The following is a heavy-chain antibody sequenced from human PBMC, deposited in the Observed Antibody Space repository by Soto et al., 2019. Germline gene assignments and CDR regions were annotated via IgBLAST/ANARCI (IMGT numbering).Heavy chain of an antibody. CDR3: ARSLTYYYETSGYYLGNI. J-gene: IGHJ4*02. CDR1: GGTFSSYA. Sequence: QVQLVQSGAEVKKPGSSVKVSCKASGGTFSSYAFSWVRQAPGQGLEWMGGINPMFDTANYAQKFQDRVTISADESTSTAYMELSSLTSEDTAVYYCARSLTYYYETSGYYLGNIWGQGTLVTVSS. D-gene: IGHD3-22*01. V-gene: IGHV1-69*01. CDR2: INPMFDTA.